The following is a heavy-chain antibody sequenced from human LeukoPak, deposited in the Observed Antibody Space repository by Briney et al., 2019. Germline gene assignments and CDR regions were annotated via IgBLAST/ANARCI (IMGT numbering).Heavy chain of an antibody. J-gene: IGHJ6*03. D-gene: IGHD4-11*01. CDR3: ARSHSSYSNYIYYYYMDV. V-gene: IGHV3-7*01. Sequence: PGGSLRLSCAASGFTFSSYWMSWVRQAPGKGLEWVANMKQDGSEKYYVDSVKGRFTISRDNAKNSLYLQMNSLRAEDTAVYYCARSHSSYSNYIYYYYMDVWGKGTTVTVSS. CDR1: GFTFSSYW. CDR2: MKQDGSEK.